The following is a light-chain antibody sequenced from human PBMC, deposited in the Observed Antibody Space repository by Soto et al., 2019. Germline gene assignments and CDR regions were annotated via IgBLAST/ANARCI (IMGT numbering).Light chain of an antibody. J-gene: IGKJ2*01. CDR1: QAVSSSY. CDR2: GAS. Sequence: EIVLTQSPTTLSLSPGETATLSCRASQAVSSSYLAGYQQKPGQAPRVVIYGASTRAAGIPDRFSGSGYATDFTLTISSLEPEDVAVYYCQQYEVGFIFGQGTKLEIK. CDR3: QQYEVGFI. V-gene: IGKV3-20*01.